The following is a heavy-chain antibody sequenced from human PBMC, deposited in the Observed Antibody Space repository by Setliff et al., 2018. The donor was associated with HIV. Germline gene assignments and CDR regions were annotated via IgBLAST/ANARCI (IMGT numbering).Heavy chain of an antibody. CDR2: INCNSGGSA. J-gene: IGHJ3*02. V-gene: IGHV1-46*01. D-gene: IGHD3-22*01. CDR3: ARDYFDSSAYHYGFGAFDI. CDR1: GYTFTGSF. Sequence: ASVKVSCKSSGYTFTGSFMHWVRQAPGQGLEWMGWINCNSGGSASYAQKFQGRVTMSRDTSTSTVYMELSSLRSEDTAVYYCARDYFDSSAYHYGFGAFDIWGQGTMVTVSS.